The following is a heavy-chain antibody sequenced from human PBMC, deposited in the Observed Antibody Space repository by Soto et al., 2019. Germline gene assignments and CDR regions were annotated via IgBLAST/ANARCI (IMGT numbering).Heavy chain of an antibody. Sequence: GESLKISCQVSGYSFTTFWIGWVRQMPGKGLEWVGLIYPRDSDTRYSPSFQGQVTISVDKSINAAYLRWSSLKASDTAIYYCAKWDGYGDHWGQGTLVTVSS. CDR2: IYPRDSDT. CDR1: GYSFTTFW. CDR3: AKWDGYGDH. V-gene: IGHV5-51*01. D-gene: IGHD5-18*01. J-gene: IGHJ5*02.